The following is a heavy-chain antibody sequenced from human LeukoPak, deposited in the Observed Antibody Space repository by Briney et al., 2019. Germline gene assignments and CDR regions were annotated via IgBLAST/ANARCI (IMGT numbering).Heavy chain of an antibody. CDR1: GFTFSDYY. CDR3: AKGANYYDSSGYSNWFDP. D-gene: IGHD3-22*01. J-gene: IGHJ5*02. V-gene: IGHV3-23*01. Sequence: GGSLRLSCVASGFTFSDYYMSWIRQAPGKGLEWVSAISGSGGSTYYADSVKGRFTISRDNSKNTLYLQMNSLRAEDTAVYYCAKGANYYDSSGYSNWFDPWGQGTLVTVSS. CDR2: ISGSGGST.